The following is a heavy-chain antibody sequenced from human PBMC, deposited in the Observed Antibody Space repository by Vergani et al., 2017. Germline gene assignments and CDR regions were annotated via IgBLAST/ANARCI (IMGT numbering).Heavy chain of an antibody. V-gene: IGHV3-49*04. Sequence: EVQLVESGGGLVQPGRSLRLSCTASGFTFGDYAMSWVRQAPGKGLEWVGFIRSKAYGGTTEYAASVKGRFTISRDDSKSIAYLQMNSLKTEDTAVYYCTKDGRENSDYGYFDYWGQGTLVTVSS. J-gene: IGHJ4*02. CDR3: TKDGRENSDYGYFDY. CDR1: GFTFGDYA. CDR2: IRSKAYGGTT. D-gene: IGHD4-17*01.